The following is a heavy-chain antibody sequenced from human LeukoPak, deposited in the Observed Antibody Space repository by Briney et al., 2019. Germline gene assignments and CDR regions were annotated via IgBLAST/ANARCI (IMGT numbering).Heavy chain of an antibody. Sequence: SQTLSLTCTVSGGSISSGDYYWGWIRQPPGKGLEWIGYIYYSGSTYYNPSLKSRVTISVDTSKNQFSLKLSSVTAADTAVYYCARAVYRAATYYYYYYMDVWGKGTTVTVSS. D-gene: IGHD2-15*01. CDR3: ARAVYRAATYYYYYYMDV. V-gene: IGHV4-30-4*08. CDR2: IYYSGST. J-gene: IGHJ6*03. CDR1: GGSISSGDYY.